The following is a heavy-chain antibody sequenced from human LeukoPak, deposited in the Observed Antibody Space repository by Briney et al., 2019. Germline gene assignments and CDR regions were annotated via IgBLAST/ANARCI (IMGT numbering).Heavy chain of an antibody. CDR2: ITGGSSFI. Sequence: PGGSLRLSCAASGFTFSGYNMNWVRQAPGKGLEWVSSITGGSSFIYYSDSVKGRFTISRDNAENSLYLQMNSLRAEDTAVYYFAAAPELPGWCDRGGQGPLVTVPT. D-gene: IGHD6-13*01. CDR1: GFTFSGYN. CDR3: AAAPELPGWCDR. J-gene: IGHJ5*02. V-gene: IGHV3-21*01.